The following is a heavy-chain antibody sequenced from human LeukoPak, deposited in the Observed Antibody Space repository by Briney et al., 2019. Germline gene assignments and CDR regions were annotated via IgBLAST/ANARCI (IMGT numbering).Heavy chain of an antibody. D-gene: IGHD3-22*01. CDR3: ARYRDYYDSGGDHDAFDI. J-gene: IGHJ3*02. Sequence: GESLKISCKGSGYSFTSYWIGWVRQMPGKGLEWMGIIYPGDSDTRYSPSFQGQVTISADKSISTAYLQWSSLKASDAAMYYCARYRDYYDSGGDHDAFDIWGQGTMVTVSS. CDR1: GYSFTSYW. V-gene: IGHV5-51*01. CDR2: IYPGDSDT.